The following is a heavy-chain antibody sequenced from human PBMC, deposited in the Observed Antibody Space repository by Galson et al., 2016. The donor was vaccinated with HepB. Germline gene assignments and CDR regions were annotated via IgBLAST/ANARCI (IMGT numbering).Heavy chain of an antibody. CDR2: INRDGGEK. J-gene: IGHJ4*02. CDR1: GFTFADYW. Sequence: SLRLSCAASGFTFADYWMTWVRQAPGKGLEWVANINRDGGEKYFVDSVKGRFIISRDNAKDSVSLQMNDLRAEDTAVYYCARGGYPDYWGQGTLVTVSS. V-gene: IGHV3-7*03. CDR3: ARGGYPDY. D-gene: IGHD2-15*01.